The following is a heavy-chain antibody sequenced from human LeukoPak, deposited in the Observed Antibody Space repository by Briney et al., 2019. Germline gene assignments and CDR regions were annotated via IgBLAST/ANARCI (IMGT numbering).Heavy chain of an antibody. CDR2: ISSASTYI. D-gene: IGHD3-3*01. CDR1: GFTFSSYT. CDR3: ASDPWRNADGEYFDY. Sequence: PGGSLRLSCAASGFTFSSYTINWVRQAPGKGLEWVSSISSASTYIYFADSVQGRFTISRDNAKNSLYLQMNSLGAEDTAVYYCASDPWRNADGEYFDYWGQGALVTVSS. V-gene: IGHV3-21*01. J-gene: IGHJ4*02.